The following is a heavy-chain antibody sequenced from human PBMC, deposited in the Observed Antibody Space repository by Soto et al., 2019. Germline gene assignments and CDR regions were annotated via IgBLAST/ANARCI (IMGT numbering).Heavy chain of an antibody. V-gene: IGHV3-43*01. CDR1: GFTFDDYT. CDR2: IGWDGSGV. CDR3: VKDVAWEYSTSSSVS. Sequence: GGSLRLSCAASGFTFDDYTMHWVRQVPGEGLEWVSLIGWDGSGVFYGGSVKGRFTVSRDNSKNTLYLEMNHLTTEDTAFYYCVKDVAWEYSTSSSVSWGQGTLVTVSS. D-gene: IGHD6-6*01. J-gene: IGHJ1*01.